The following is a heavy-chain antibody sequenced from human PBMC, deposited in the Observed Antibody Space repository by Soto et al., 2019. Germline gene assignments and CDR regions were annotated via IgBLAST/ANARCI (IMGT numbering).Heavy chain of an antibody. CDR3: ARSRYSGYDSVDY. D-gene: IGHD5-12*01. J-gene: IGHJ4*02. CDR2: IYYSGST. V-gene: IGHV4-59*01. Sequence: NPSETLSLTCTVSGGSISSYYWSWIRQPPGKGLEWIGFIYYSGSTNYNPSLKSRVTISVDTSKNQFSLKLSSVTAADTAVYYCARSRYSGYDSVDYWGQGTLVTVSS. CDR1: GGSISSYY.